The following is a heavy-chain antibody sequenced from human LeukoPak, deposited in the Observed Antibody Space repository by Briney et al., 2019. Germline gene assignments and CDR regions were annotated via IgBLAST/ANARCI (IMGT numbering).Heavy chain of an antibody. CDR1: GYTFTSYA. D-gene: IGHD3-10*01. CDR3: ARDEGPYYYGSGSLDY. J-gene: IGHJ4*02. CDR2: INAGNGNT. Sequence: APVKVSCKASGYTFTSYAVHWVRQAPGQRLEWMGWINAGNGNTKYSQKFQGRVTITRDTSASTAYMELSSLRSEDTAVYYCARDEGPYYYGSGSLDYWGQGTLVTVSS. V-gene: IGHV1-3*01.